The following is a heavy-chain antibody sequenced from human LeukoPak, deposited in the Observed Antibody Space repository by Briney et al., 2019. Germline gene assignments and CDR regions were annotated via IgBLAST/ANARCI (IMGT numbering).Heavy chain of an antibody. D-gene: IGHD2-8*01. V-gene: IGHV3-7*01. CDR1: GFTFSTYW. CDR3: ARLKDDVTKLGY. J-gene: IGHJ4*02. CDR2: INQDGSQK. Sequence: PGGSLRLSCAASGFTFSTYWMSWVRQAPGKGLEWVANINQDGSQKRYVDSVQGRFTISRDNTKNSLFLQMNSLRAEDTAVYYCARLKDDVTKLGYWGQGTLVTVSS.